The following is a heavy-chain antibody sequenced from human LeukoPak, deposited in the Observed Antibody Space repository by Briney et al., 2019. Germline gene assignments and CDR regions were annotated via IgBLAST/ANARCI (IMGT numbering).Heavy chain of an antibody. D-gene: IGHD3-22*01. CDR1: GGSISSYY. Sequence: SETLSLTCTVSGGSISSYYWSWIRQPPGKGLEWIGRIYTSGTTNYNPSLKSRVTISLDTSKNQFSLKLSSVTAADTAVYYCARSASGGYYTNWFDPWGQGTLVTVSS. J-gene: IGHJ5*02. V-gene: IGHV4-4*07. CDR2: IYTSGTT. CDR3: ARSASGGYYTNWFDP.